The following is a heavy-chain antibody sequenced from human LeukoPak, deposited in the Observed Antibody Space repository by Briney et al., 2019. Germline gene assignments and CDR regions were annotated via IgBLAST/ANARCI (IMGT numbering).Heavy chain of an antibody. V-gene: IGHV1-24*01. J-gene: IGHJ4*02. Sequence: ASVKVSCKVSRYTLTELSMHWVRQAPGKGLEWMGGFDPEDGETIYAQKFQGRVTMTEDTSTVTAYMELSSLRSEDTAVYYCARGSTPFWSGYHTIDYWGQGTLVTVSS. CDR2: FDPEDGET. D-gene: IGHD3-3*01. CDR3: ARGSTPFWSGYHTIDY. CDR1: RYTLTELS.